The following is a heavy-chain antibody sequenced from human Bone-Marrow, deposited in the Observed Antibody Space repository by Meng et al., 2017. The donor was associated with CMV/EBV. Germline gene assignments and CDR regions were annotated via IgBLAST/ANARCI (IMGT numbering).Heavy chain of an antibody. CDR3: ARGLYDFGGGRFDP. Sequence: GGSLRLSCAASGFTFSSYAMSWVRQAPGKGLEWVSAISGSGGSTYYADSVKGRFTISRDNSKNTLYLQMNSLRAEDTAVYYCARGLYDFGGGRFDPWGQGTLVTVSS. CDR2: ISGSGGST. J-gene: IGHJ5*02. CDR1: GFTFSSYA. V-gene: IGHV3-23*01. D-gene: IGHD3-3*01.